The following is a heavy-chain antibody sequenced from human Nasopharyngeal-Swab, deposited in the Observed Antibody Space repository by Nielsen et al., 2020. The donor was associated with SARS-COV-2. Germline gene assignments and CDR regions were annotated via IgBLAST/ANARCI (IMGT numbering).Heavy chain of an antibody. CDR1: GGSISSSSYY. CDR2: IYYSGST. CDR3: ARHDTTTVVTPSWYFDL. J-gene: IGHJ2*01. Sequence: GSLRLSCTVSGGSISSSSYYWGWIRQPPGKGLEWIGSIYYSGSTYYNPSLKSRVTISVDTSKNQFSLKLSSVTAADTAVYYCARHDTTTVVTPSWYFDLWGRGTLVTVSS. D-gene: IGHD4-23*01. V-gene: IGHV4-39*01.